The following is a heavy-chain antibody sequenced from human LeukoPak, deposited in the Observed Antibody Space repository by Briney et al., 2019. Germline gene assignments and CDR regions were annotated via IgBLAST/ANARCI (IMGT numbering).Heavy chain of an antibody. Sequence: GGSLRLSCAASGFTFSSYSMNWVRQAPGKGLEWVSSISSGGSTYYADSVQGRFTISRDNSKNTLYLQMNSLRAEDTAVYYCAKPSRSFYIAASGTVDYWGQGTLVTVST. CDR1: GFTFSSYS. CDR3: AKPSRSFYIAASGTVDY. V-gene: IGHV3-23*01. CDR2: ISSGGST. J-gene: IGHJ4*02. D-gene: IGHD6-13*01.